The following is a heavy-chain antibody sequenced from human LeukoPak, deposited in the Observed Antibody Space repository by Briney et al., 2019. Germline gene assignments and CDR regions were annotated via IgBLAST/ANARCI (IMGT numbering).Heavy chain of an antibody. V-gene: IGHV1-18*01. CDR1: GYTFTSYG. J-gene: IGHJ6*02. Sequence: ASVKVSCKASGYTFTSYGISWVRQAPGQGLEWMGWISAYNGNTNYAQKLQGRVTMTIDTITTTAYMELRSLRSDDTAVYYCARKGEPGSTNLYYYYGLDVWGQGTTVTVSS. CDR2: ISAYNGNT. CDR3: ARKGEPGSTNLYYYYGLDV. D-gene: IGHD1-14*01.